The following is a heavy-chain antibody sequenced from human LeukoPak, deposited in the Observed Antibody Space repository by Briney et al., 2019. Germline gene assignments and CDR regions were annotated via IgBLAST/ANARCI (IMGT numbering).Heavy chain of an antibody. Sequence: SETLSLTCTVSDDSFSTHYWTWIRQPPGKGREGIGDISYSGSTNYNPSLKSRVPISVATSKNHFSLKLSSVTAADPAVYYCARDPTTVTKGFDIWGQGTLVSVSS. V-gene: IGHV4-59*11. CDR2: ISYSGST. CDR1: DDSFSTHY. CDR3: ARDPTTVTKGFDI. D-gene: IGHD4-17*01. J-gene: IGHJ3*02.